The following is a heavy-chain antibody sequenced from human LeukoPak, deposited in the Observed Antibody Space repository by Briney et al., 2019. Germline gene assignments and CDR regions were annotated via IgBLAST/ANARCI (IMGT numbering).Heavy chain of an antibody. CDR1: GGSISSGSYY. Sequence: SQTLSLTCTVSGGSISSGSYYWSWIRQPAGKGLEWIGRIYTSGSTNYNPSLKSRVTISVDTSKNQFSLKLSSVTAADTAVYYCARGFRMEAFDIWGQGTMVTVSS. D-gene: IGHD2-21*01. CDR3: ARGFRMEAFDI. J-gene: IGHJ3*02. CDR2: IYTSGST. V-gene: IGHV4-61*02.